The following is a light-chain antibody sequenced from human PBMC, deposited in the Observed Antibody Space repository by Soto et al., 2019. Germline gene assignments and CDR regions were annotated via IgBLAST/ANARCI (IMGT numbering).Light chain of an antibody. CDR2: GNS. Sequence: QSVLTQPPSVSGAPGQRVTISCTGTNSNIGSDYGVHWYQQFPGTAPKLLIYGNSNRPSGVPDRFSGSKSGTSASLAITGLQAEDEADYYCQSYDRSLRACVFGTGTK. V-gene: IGLV1-40*01. CDR3: QSYDRSLRACV. J-gene: IGLJ1*01. CDR1: NSNIGSDYG.